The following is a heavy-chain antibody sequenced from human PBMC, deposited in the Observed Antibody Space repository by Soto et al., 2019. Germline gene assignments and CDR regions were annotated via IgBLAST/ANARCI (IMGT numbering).Heavy chain of an antibody. V-gene: IGHV1-18*01. Sequence: ASVKVSCKXSGYSFTSTGISWVRQAPGQGPEWMGWTSTFNGEAKYAQKLQGRVTMTTDTSTTTAYMELRSLTSDDTAVHYCARDLDGSGSYFTDYWGQGTLVTVSS. CDR1: GYSFTSTG. CDR2: TSTFNGEA. D-gene: IGHD3-10*01. J-gene: IGHJ4*02. CDR3: ARDLDGSGSYFTDY.